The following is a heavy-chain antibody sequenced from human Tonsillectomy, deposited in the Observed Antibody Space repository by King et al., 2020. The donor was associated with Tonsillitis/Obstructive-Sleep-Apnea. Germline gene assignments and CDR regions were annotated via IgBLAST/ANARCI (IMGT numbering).Heavy chain of an antibody. V-gene: IGHV1-69*10. CDR2: IIPILGIA. D-gene: IGHD3-22*01. CDR1: GGIFSSYA. J-gene: IGHJ6*02. CDR3: AGPYDSSGYYYYYGMDV. Sequence: QLVQSGAEVKKPGSSVKVSCKASGGIFSSYAISWVRQAPGQGLEWMGGIIPILGIANYAQKFQGRVTITADKSTSTAYMELSSLRSEDTAVYYCAGPYDSSGYYYYYGMDVWGQGPTVTVSS.